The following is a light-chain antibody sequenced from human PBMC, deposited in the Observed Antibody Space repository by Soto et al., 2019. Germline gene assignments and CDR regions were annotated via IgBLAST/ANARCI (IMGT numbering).Light chain of an antibody. V-gene: IGKV1-5*03. CDR2: KAS. Sequence: DIQMTQSPSTLSASVGDRVTITCRASQSISSWLAWYQQKPGKAPKLLIYKASSLESGVPSRFSGSGSGTEFTLTISRLQPDDFATYYCQEYDDYLFTFGPGTKLEIK. J-gene: IGKJ2*01. CDR3: QEYDDYLFT. CDR1: QSISSW.